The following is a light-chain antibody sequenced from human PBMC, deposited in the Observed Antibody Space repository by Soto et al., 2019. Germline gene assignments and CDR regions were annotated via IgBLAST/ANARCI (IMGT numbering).Light chain of an antibody. J-gene: IGKJ1*01. CDR1: QSISSY. CDR2: AAS. Sequence: DIQMTHSPSSLSSSVLYIFTVTCRASQSISSYLNWYQQKPGKAPKLLIYAASSLQSGVPSRFSGSGSGTDFTLTISSLQPEDFATYYCQQSYSTPWTFGQGTKVDIK. CDR3: QQSYSTPWT. V-gene: IGKV1-39*01.